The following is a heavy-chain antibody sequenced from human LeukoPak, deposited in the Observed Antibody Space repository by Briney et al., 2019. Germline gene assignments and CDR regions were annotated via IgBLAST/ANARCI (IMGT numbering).Heavy chain of an antibody. J-gene: IGHJ4*02. CDR1: GFTVSSNY. Sequence: GGSLRLSCAASGFTVSSNYMSWVRQAPGKGLEWVSSISAGGGSTYYADSVKGRFTISRDNSRDTLFLQMNSLRAEDTAVYYCAKDLFGGSYYDYWGQGTLVTVSS. D-gene: IGHD1-26*01. CDR2: ISAGGGST. V-gene: IGHV3-23*01. CDR3: AKDLFGGSYYDY.